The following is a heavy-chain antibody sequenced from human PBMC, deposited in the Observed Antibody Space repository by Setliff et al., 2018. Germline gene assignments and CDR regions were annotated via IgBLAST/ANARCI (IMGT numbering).Heavy chain of an antibody. CDR1: GGSISSGGYY. Sequence: SETLSLTCTVSGGSISSGGYYWSWIRQYPGKGLEWIGYIYYSGSTYYNPSLKSRVTISVDTSKNQFSLKLSSVTAADTAVYYCARDRRIVGARHAFDIWGQGTMVT. J-gene: IGHJ3*02. V-gene: IGHV4-31*02. D-gene: IGHD1-26*01. CDR3: ARDRRIVGARHAFDI. CDR2: IYYSGST.